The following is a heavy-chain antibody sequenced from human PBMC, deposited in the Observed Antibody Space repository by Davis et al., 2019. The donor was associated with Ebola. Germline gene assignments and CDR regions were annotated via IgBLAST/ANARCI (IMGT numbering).Heavy chain of an antibody. CDR1: GFTFGGSA. Sequence: GESLKISCAASGFTFGGSAMHWVRQASGKGLEWVGRIRSKANTYATAYAASVKGRFTISRDDSKNTAYLQMNSLKTEDTAVYYCTGSLVATDYWGQGTLVTVSS. J-gene: IGHJ4*02. D-gene: IGHD5-12*01. V-gene: IGHV3-73*01. CDR2: IRSKANTYAT. CDR3: TGSLVATDY.